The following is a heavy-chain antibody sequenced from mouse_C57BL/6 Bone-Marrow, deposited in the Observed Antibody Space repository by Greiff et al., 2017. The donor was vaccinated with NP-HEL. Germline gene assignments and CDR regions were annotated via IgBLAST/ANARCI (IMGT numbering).Heavy chain of an antibody. CDR3: ERHRPHYYAMDD. J-gene: IGHJ4*01. Sequence: EVQRVESGGGLVQPGGSLKLSCAASGFTFSDYYMYWVRQTPEKRLEWVAYISNGGGSTYYLDTVKGRFTISRDNAKNTLYLQMSRLKSEDTAMYYCERHRPHYYAMDDWGQGTSVTVAS. CDR2: ISNGGGST. V-gene: IGHV5-12*01. CDR1: GFTFSDYY.